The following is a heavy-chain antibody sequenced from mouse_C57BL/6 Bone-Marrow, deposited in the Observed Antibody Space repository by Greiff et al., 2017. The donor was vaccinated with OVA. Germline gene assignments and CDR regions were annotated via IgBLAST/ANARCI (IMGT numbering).Heavy chain of an antibody. V-gene: IGHV2-5*01. CDR3: AKKGLRRGYYAIDY. Sequence: VQLQQSGPGLVQPSQSLSITCTVSGFSLTSYGVHWVRQSPGKGLEWLGVIWRGGSTDYNAAFMSRLSITKDNSKSQVFFKMNSLQADDTAIYYCAKKGLRRGYYAIDYWGQGTSVTVSS. CDR1: GFSLTSYG. J-gene: IGHJ4*01. D-gene: IGHD2-4*01. CDR2: IWRGGST.